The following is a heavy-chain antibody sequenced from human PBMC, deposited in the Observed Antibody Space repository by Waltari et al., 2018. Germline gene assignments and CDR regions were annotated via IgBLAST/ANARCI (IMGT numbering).Heavy chain of an antibody. CDR3: ARGLSGYEIDY. Sequence: QVQLQQWGAGLLKPSETLSLTCAVYGGSLSSPSLSSYYWNWIRQPPGKGLEWIGEINHSGSTNYQPSLKSRVTISVDTSKNQFSLRLSSVTAADTAVYYCARGLSGYEIDYWGQGTLVTVSS. CDR2: INHSGST. D-gene: IGHD5-12*01. CDR1: GGSLSSPSLSSYY. V-gene: IGHV4-34*01. J-gene: IGHJ4*02.